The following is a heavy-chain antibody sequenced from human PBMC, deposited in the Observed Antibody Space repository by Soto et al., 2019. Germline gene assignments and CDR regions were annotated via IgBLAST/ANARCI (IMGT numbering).Heavy chain of an antibody. CDR2: IYWDDDK. CDR3: AHRLQIAVTGTLDY. V-gene: IGHV2-5*02. J-gene: IGHJ4*02. CDR1: GFSLSTSGVG. Sequence: QITLKESGPTLVKPTQTLTLTCTFSGFSLSTSGVGVGWIRQPPGKALEWLALIYWDDDKRHRPSLKSRLTTITDTXXNQVVLTMTNMDPMDTATYYCAHRLQIAVTGTLDYWGQGTLVTVSS. D-gene: IGHD6-19*01.